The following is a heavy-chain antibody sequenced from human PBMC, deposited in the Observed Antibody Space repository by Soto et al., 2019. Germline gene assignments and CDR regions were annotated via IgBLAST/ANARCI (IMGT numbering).Heavy chain of an antibody. V-gene: IGHV1-2*02. CDR1: GYTITAYY. J-gene: IGHJ4*02. D-gene: IGHD1-26*01. Sequence: ASVEVSCKXSGYTITAYYIHWVRQAPGQGLEWMGWIDPRNGGTVYAQKFQGRVTMTRDTSISTVYMDLSGLGSDDTALYFCARDDYGIYPYWGQGSLVTVSS. CDR3: ARDDYGIYPY. CDR2: IDPRNGGT.